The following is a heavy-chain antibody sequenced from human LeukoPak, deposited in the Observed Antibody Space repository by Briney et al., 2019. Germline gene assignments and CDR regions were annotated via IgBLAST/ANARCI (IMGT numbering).Heavy chain of an antibody. CDR3: ARQRETGHPTTLDY. CDR2: IHYSGST. J-gene: IGHJ4*02. CDR1: GGSISSSSYY. V-gene: IGHV4-39*01. Sequence: SETLSLTCTVSGGSISSSSYYWGWIRQPPGMGLEWIGSIHYSGSTYYNPSLKSRVTISVDTSRNQFSLKLSSVTAADTAVYYCARQRETGHPTTLDYWGQGTLVTVSS. D-gene: IGHD1-7*01.